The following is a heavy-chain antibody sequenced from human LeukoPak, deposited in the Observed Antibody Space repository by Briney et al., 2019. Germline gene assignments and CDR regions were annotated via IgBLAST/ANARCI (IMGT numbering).Heavy chain of an antibody. CDR1: GGSINSGNYY. CDR2: TYTSGST. Sequence: SETLSLTCTVSGGSINSGNYYGYWIRQPAGKGLEWIGRTYTSGSTNYNPSLKSRVTISVDTSKNHFSLRLSSVTAADTAVYYCARLYYDSSGYFDYWGQGTLVTVSS. D-gene: IGHD3-22*01. CDR3: ARLYYDSSGYFDY. J-gene: IGHJ4*02. V-gene: IGHV4-61*02.